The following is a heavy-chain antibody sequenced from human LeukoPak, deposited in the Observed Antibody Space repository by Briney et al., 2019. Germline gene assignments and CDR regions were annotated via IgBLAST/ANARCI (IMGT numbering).Heavy chain of an antibody. D-gene: IGHD6-19*01. CDR3: ARDGGYIYLNWFDP. V-gene: IGHV4-39*02. CDR1: GGAISGGSYY. CDR2: VSYSGTT. J-gene: IGHJ5*01. Sequence: PSETLSLTCTVSGGAISGGSYYWAWIRQPPGKGLEWIGTVSYSGTTYYKLSLKSRVTISVDTSKNQFSLYLNSVTAADTAVYYCARDGGYIYLNWFDPWGQGTLVTVSS.